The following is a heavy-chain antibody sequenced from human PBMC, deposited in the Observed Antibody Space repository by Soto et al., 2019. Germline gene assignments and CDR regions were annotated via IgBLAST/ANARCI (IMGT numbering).Heavy chain of an antibody. D-gene: IGHD6-13*01. CDR2: ISAYNANA. V-gene: IGHV1-18*01. Sequence: ASVKVSCKACGYTFRDFGISWVRQAPGQGLEWMGWISAYNANANYAQKFQGRLTMTTDTSTSTAYMELRSLRSDDTALYYCAREGSWYGENYWGQGTLVTVSS. CDR1: GYTFRDFG. CDR3: AREGSWYGENY. J-gene: IGHJ4*02.